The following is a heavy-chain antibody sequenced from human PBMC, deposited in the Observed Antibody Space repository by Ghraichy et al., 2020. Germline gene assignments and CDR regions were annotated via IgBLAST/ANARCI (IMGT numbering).Heavy chain of an antibody. V-gene: IGHV3-7*01. Sequence: GGSLRLSCAASGFTFRSHWMTWVRQAPGKGLEWVANINQDGSEKLYVDSVKGRFTISRDNAKESLYLQMNSLRAEDTAVYYCARLWGESSLFDYWGQGTLVTVSS. CDR2: INQDGSEK. CDR3: ARLWGESSLFDY. J-gene: IGHJ4*02. D-gene: IGHD2-21*01. CDR1: GFTFRSHW.